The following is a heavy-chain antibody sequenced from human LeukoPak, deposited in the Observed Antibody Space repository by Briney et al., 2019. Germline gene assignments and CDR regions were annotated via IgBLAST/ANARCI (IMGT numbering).Heavy chain of an antibody. CDR2: INHSGST. D-gene: IGHD3-10*01. J-gene: IGHJ5*02. V-gene: IGHV4-34*01. Sequence: KPSETLSLTCAVYGGSFSGYYWSWIRQPPGKGLEWIGEINHSGSTNYNPSLKSRVTISVDTSKNQFSLKLSSVTAADTAVYYCARGVRGITMVRGAPRWFDPWGQGTLVTVSS. CDR3: ARGVRGITMVRGAPRWFDP. CDR1: GGSFSGYY.